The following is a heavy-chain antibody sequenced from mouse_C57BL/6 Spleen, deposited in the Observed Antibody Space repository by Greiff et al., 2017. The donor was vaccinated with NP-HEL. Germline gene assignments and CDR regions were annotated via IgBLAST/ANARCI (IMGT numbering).Heavy chain of an antibody. CDR3: ARGGYDYDRKGAWFAY. CDR2: IYPGDGDT. V-gene: IGHV1-80*01. CDR1: GYAFSSYW. Sequence: VQGVESGAELVKPGASVKISCKASGYAFSSYWMNWVKQRPGKGLEWIGQIYPGDGDTNYNGKFKGKATLTADKSSSTAYMQLSSLTSEDSAVYFCARGGYDYDRKGAWFAYWGQGTLVTVSA. D-gene: IGHD2-4*01. J-gene: IGHJ3*01.